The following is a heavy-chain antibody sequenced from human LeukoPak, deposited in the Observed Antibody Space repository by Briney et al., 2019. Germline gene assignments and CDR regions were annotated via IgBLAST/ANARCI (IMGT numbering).Heavy chain of an antibody. J-gene: IGHJ3*01. CDR1: GGSLSGHY. D-gene: IGHD2-21*01. Sequence: SETLSLTCTVSGGSLSGHYWSWIRQPPGKRLEWIGYVSYTGRTKYNPSLQSRVTISIDTSKSQFSLKLTSVTSAATAVYSCARLLDNDIGGDPDTFDVWGQGTTVIVSS. V-gene: IGHV4-59*11. CDR2: VSYTGRT. CDR3: ARLLDNDIGGDPDTFDV.